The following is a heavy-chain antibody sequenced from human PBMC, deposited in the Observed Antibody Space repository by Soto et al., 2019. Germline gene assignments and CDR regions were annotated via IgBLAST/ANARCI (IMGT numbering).Heavy chain of an antibody. D-gene: IGHD5-12*01. Sequence: GGSLRLSCAASGSTFSSYAMSWVRQAPGKGLEWVSAISGSGGSTYYADSVKGRFTISRDNSKNTLYLQMNSLRAEDTAVYYCAKNDIVATTRVGVFDYWGQGTLVTVSS. CDR3: AKNDIVATTRVGVFDY. V-gene: IGHV3-23*01. CDR1: GSTFSSYA. J-gene: IGHJ4*02. CDR2: ISGSGGST.